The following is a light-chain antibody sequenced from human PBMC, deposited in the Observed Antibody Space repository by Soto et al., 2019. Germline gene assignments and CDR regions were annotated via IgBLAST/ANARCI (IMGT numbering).Light chain of an antibody. V-gene: IGKV3-20*01. CDR3: HQYVSSWT. CDR1: QSVSSTY. CDR2: GAS. J-gene: IGKJ1*01. Sequence: IVLTQSPCTLSLSPGERATLSCRSSQSVSSTYVAWYQQKSGQAPRLLIYGASSRAAGIPDRFSGSGSGTDFTLTISRLEPEDFAVYYCHQYVSSWTFGQGTKV.